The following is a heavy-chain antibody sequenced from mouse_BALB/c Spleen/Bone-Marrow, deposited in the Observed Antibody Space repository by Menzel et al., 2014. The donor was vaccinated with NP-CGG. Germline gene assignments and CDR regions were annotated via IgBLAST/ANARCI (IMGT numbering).Heavy chain of an antibody. J-gene: IGHJ4*01. CDR2: IDPANGNT. CDR3: ARYRYYGSSYAMDY. Sequence: EVKLQESGAGLVKPGASVKLSCTASGFNIKDTYMHWVMQRPEQGLEWIGRIDPANGNTKYDPKFQGKATITADTSSNTAYLQLSSLTSEDTAVYYCARYRYYGSSYAMDYWGQGTSVTVSS. D-gene: IGHD1-1*01. V-gene: IGHV14-3*02. CDR1: GFNIKDTY.